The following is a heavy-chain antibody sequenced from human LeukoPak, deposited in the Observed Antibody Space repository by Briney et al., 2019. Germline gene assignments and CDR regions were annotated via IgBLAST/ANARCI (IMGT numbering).Heavy chain of an antibody. D-gene: IGHD3-3*01. J-gene: IGHJ6*03. CDR2: IKQDGSEK. Sequence: GGSLRLSCAASGLTFSSYWMRWVRQAPGKGRGWVANIKQDGSEKYYVDSVKGRFTISRDNAKNSLYLQMNSLRAEDTAVYYCASLITIFGVVMDYMDVWGKGTTVTVSS. CDR1: GLTFSSYW. CDR3: ASLITIFGVVMDYMDV. V-gene: IGHV3-7*01.